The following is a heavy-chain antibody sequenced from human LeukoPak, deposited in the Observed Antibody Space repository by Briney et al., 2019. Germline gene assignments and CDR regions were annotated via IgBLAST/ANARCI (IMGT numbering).Heavy chain of an antibody. J-gene: IGHJ3*02. V-gene: IGHV4-4*07. D-gene: IGHD6-13*01. CDR1: GGSISSYY. CDR3: ALSSSSWFDAFDI. CDR2: IYTSGST. Sequence: SETLSLTCTVSGGSISSYYWRWIRQPAGKGLEWIGRIYTSGSTNYNPSLKSRVTMSVDTSKNQFSLKLSSVTAADTAVYYCALSSSSWFDAFDIWGQGTMVTVSS.